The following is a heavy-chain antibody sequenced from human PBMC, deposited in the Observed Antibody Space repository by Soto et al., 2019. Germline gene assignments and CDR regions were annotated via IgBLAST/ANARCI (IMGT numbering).Heavy chain of an antibody. CDR1: GFSLSTSGVG. CDR3: AHRGYYYDSSGYYSRAEYFQH. J-gene: IGHJ1*01. Sequence: QITLKESGPTLVKPTQTLTLTCTFSGFSLSTSGVGVGWIRQPPGKALEWLALIYWDDDKRYSPSLKSRLTITKDTSKNRVVLTMTTVDPVETATYYCAHRGYYYDSSGYYSRAEYFQHWGQGTLVTVSS. D-gene: IGHD3-22*01. CDR2: IYWDDDK. V-gene: IGHV2-5*02.